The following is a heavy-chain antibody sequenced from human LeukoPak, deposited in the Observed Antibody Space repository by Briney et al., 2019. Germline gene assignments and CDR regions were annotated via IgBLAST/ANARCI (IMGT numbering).Heavy chain of an antibody. Sequence: SGPTLVKPTQTLTLTCTFSGFSLSTSGVGVGWIRQPPGKALEWLALIYWDDDKRYSPSLKSRLTITKDTSKNQVVLTLTNMDPVDTATYYCAHTVAAAVLFDYWGQGTLVTVSS. D-gene: IGHD6-13*01. CDR1: GFSLSTSGVG. V-gene: IGHV2-5*02. CDR2: IYWDDDK. CDR3: AHTVAAAVLFDY. J-gene: IGHJ4*02.